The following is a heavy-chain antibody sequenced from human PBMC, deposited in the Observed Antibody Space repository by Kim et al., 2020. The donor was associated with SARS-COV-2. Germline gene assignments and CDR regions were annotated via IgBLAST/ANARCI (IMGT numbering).Heavy chain of an antibody. Sequence: SETLSLTCAVSGGSISSSNWWSWVRQPPGKGLEWIGEIYHSGSTNYNPSLKSRVTISVDKSKNQFSLKLSSVTAADTAVYYCARARQVLRYFDWLLPPDSDLGMDVWGQGTTVTVSS. J-gene: IGHJ6*02. CDR3: ARARQVLRYFDWLLPPDSDLGMDV. V-gene: IGHV4-4*02. CDR2: IYHSGST. D-gene: IGHD3-9*01. CDR1: GGSISSSNW.